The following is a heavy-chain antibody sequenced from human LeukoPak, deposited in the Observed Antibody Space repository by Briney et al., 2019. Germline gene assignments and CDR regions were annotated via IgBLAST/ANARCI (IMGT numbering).Heavy chain of an antibody. CDR2: IWHDGSSQ. CDR1: QFTFSHYG. Sequence: GGSLTLSCLASQFTFSHYGMRWVRQAPGKGLEWVAVIWHDGSSQYYADSVKGRFTISRDNSQKIVYLQMDSLRAEDTAVYYCAKYRERDFDYTNSLEYWGQGTMVTVSS. CDR3: AKYRERDFDYTNSLEY. J-gene: IGHJ4*02. V-gene: IGHV3-33*06. D-gene: IGHD4-11*01.